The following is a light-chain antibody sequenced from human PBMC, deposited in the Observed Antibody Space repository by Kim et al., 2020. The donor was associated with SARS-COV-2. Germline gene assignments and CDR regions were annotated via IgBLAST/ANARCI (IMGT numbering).Light chain of an antibody. CDR3: QQRNNWPLS. Sequence: LYARERAPLSCRAGQSVSSNLAWYQQKPGQAPRLLIDGTSNRATGIPARFSGSGSGTGFTLTISSLEPEDFAVYYCQQRNNWPLSFGGGTKVDIK. CDR1: QSVSSN. CDR2: GTS. V-gene: IGKV3-11*01. J-gene: IGKJ4*01.